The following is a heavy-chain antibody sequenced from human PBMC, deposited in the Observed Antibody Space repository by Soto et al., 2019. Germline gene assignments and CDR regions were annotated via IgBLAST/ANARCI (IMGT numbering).Heavy chain of an antibody. CDR1: GFTFSDYY. D-gene: IGHD1-7*01. CDR3: TRCINGTTSSDY. J-gene: IGHJ4*02. CDR2: SRDKGNSYST. V-gene: IGHV3-72*01. Sequence: EVQLVESGGGLVQPGGSLRLSCAGSGFTFSDYYIDWVRQAPGKGLEWVGRSRDKGNSYSTDYAASVKGRFTISRDASKNSLFLQMNRLKTEDTALYYCTRCINGTTSSDYWGQGTLVTVSS.